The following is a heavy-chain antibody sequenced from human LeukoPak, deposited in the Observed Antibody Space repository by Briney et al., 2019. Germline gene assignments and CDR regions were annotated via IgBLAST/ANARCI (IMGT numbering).Heavy chain of an antibody. CDR2: INHSGST. J-gene: IGHJ4*02. CDR1: GESFSGHY. Sequence: SETLSLTCAVYGESFSGHYWTWIRQPPGRGLDWIGEINHSGSTTSNPSLNNRVTISVDTSKNQFSLKLTSVTAADTAVYYCARPRYGSGSLGSWGQGTLVTVSS. D-gene: IGHD3-10*01. V-gene: IGHV4-34*01. CDR3: ARPRYGSGSLGS.